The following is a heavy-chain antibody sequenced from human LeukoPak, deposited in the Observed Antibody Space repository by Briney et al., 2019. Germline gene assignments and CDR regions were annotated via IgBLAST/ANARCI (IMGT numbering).Heavy chain of an antibody. CDR2: ISSSGSTI. V-gene: IGHV3-48*03. J-gene: IGHJ5*02. CDR1: GFTFSSYE. CDR3: ARGNRYYDSSGYYYAYRSYNWFDP. D-gene: IGHD3-22*01. Sequence: GGSLRLSCAASGFTFSSYEMNWVRQAPGKGLEWVSYISSSGSTIYYADSVKGRFTISRDNAKNSLYLQMNSLRAEDTAVYYCARGNRYYDSSGYYYAYRSYNWFDPWGQGTLVTVSS.